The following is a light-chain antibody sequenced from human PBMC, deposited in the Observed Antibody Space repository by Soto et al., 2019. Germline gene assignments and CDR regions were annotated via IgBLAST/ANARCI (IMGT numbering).Light chain of an antibody. J-gene: IGLJ1*01. CDR2: DVN. Sequence: QSALTQPRSVSGSPGQSVTISCTGTSSDIGGYYYVSWYQYHPGKAPKLIIYDVNKRPSGVPDRFSASKSGITASLTISGLQAEDEADYYCCSYAGTYNFYVFGTGTRSPS. CDR1: SSDIGGYYY. CDR3: CSYAGTYNFYV. V-gene: IGLV2-11*01.